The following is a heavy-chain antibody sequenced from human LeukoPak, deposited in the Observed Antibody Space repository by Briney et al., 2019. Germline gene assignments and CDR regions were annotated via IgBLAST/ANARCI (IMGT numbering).Heavy chain of an antibody. J-gene: IGHJ5*02. CDR3: ATIGYCSGGSCSWFDP. Sequence: ASVKVSCKVSGYTLTELSMHRVRQAPGKGLEWMGGFDPEDGETIYAQKFQGRVTMTEDTSTDTAYMELSSLRSEDTAVYCCATIGYCSGGSCSWFDPWGQGTLVTVSS. D-gene: IGHD2-15*01. CDR1: GYTLTELS. CDR2: FDPEDGET. V-gene: IGHV1-24*01.